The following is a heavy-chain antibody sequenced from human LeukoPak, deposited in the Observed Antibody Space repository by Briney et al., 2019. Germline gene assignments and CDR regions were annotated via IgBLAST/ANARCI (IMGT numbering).Heavy chain of an antibody. CDR1: GGSISSGGYS. Sequence: SETLSLTCAVSGGSISSGGYSWSWIRQPPGKGLEWIGYIYHSGSTYYNPSLKSRVTISVDTSKNQFSLKLSSVTAADTAVYYCARAGEVATIEFYFDYWGQGTLVTVSS. V-gene: IGHV4-30-2*01. CDR2: IYHSGST. J-gene: IGHJ4*02. D-gene: IGHD5-12*01. CDR3: ARAGEVATIEFYFDY.